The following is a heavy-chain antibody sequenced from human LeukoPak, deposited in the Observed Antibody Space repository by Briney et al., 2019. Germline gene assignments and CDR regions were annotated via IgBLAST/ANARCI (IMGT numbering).Heavy chain of an antibody. J-gene: IGHJ3*02. Sequence: GGSLRLSCAASGFTFSSYGMHWVRQAPGKGLEWVAFIRYDGSNKYYADSVKGRFTISRDNSKNTLYLQMNSLRAEDTAVYYCARPVDRPGAFDIWGQGTMVTVSS. D-gene: IGHD1-14*01. CDR1: GFTFSSYG. V-gene: IGHV3-30*02. CDR2: IRYDGSNK. CDR3: ARPVDRPGAFDI.